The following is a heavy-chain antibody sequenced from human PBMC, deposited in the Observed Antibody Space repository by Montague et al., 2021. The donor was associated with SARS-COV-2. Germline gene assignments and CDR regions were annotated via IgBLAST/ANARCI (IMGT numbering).Heavy chain of an antibody. V-gene: IGHV4-34*01. CDR2: INQGGAP. J-gene: IGHJ3*02. CDR3: ARGRPVQGSFRHFDSISSGALDI. D-gene: IGHD3-9*01. Sequence: SETLSLTCAVSRGSFSNYYWTWIRQSPGKGLGWIGEINQGGAPNYTPSLKSRVTISLDTSKKQISLKLNSVTVADTAVFFCARGRPVQGSFRHFDSISSGALDIWAQGSLVIVSS. CDR1: RGSFSNYY.